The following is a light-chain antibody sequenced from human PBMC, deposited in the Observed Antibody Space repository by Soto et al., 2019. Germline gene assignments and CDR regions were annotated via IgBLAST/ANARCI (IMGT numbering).Light chain of an antibody. V-gene: IGLV2-23*02. CDR1: SSDVGSYNL. CDR3: CSYAGTSTHTV. Sequence: QSVLTQPASVSGSPGQWITISCTGTSSDVGSYNLVSWYQQHPGKAPKLMISEVSKRPSGISDRFSGSKSGSTASLTIYGLQAEDEADYYCCSYAGTSTHTVFGGGTQLTVL. J-gene: IGLJ7*01. CDR2: EVS.